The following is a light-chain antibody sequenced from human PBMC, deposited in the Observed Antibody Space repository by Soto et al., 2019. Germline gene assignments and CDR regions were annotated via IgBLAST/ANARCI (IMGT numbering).Light chain of an antibody. CDR3: QPRSSWPGA. CDR2: DAS. V-gene: IGKV3-11*01. CDR1: QSVSSF. J-gene: IGKJ3*01. Sequence: EVLLTQSAETLSWSAGGRATLACRASQSVSSFLAWYQQKPGQAPRLLIYDASNRATGIPARFSGSGYGTDFTLPISSLEPEDFAVYYCQPRSSWPGAFDPGTKVDI.